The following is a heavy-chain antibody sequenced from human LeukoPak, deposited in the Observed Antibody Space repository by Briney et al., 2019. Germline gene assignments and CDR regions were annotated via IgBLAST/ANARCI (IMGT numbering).Heavy chain of an antibody. CDR3: ARRLAGMVRGVRVRYYYYMDV. D-gene: IGHD3-10*01. CDR2: IYTSGST. J-gene: IGHJ6*03. CDR1: GGSISSYY. V-gene: IGHV4-4*07. Sequence: PSEALSLTCTVSGGSISSYYWSWIRQPAGKGLEWIGRIYTSGSTNYNPSLKSRVTMSVDTSKNQFSLKLSSVTASDTAVYYCARRLAGMVRGVRVRYYYYMDVWGKGTTVTISS.